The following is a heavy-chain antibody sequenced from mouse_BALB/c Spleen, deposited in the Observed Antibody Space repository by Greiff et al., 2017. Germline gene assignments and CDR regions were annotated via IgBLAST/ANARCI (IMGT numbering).Heavy chain of an antibody. CDR1: GFSLTSYG. J-gene: IGHJ4*01. CDR3: ARRVKRDYAMDY. CDR2: IWSGGST. Sequence: VHLVESGPGLVQPSQSLSITCTVSGFSLTSYGVHWVRQSPGKGLEWLGVIWSGGSTDYNAAFISRLSISKDNSKSQVFFKMNSLQANDTAIYYCARRVKRDYAMDYWGQGTSVTVSS. V-gene: IGHV2-2*02.